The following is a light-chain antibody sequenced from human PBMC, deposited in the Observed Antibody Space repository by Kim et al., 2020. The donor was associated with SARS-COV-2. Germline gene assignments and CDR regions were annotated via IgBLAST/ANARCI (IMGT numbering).Light chain of an antibody. V-gene: IGLV3-9*01. CDR3: QVGDSRIVV. Sequence: VGREQTAKSTCGGKAIGTKNVHGYPQKTGQAPVVDIYRDNTRPAGIPERFSGSNSGNTATLTIPRAQAGDEADYYCQVGDSRIVVFGGGTQLTVL. CDR2: RDN. J-gene: IGLJ2*01. CDR1: AIGTKN.